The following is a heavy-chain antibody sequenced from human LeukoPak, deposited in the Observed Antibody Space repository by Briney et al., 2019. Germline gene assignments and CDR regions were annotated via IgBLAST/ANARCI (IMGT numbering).Heavy chain of an antibody. V-gene: IGHV4-59*01. J-gene: IGHJ4*02. CDR1: GGSISSYY. D-gene: IGHD6-13*01. Sequence: SETLSLTCTVSGGSISSYYWSWIRQPPGKGLEWIGYIYYSGSTNYNPSLKSRVTISVDTSKNQFSLKLSSVTAADTAVCYCAREGVYSSPFDYWGQGTLVTVSS. CDR3: AREGVYSSPFDY. CDR2: IYYSGST.